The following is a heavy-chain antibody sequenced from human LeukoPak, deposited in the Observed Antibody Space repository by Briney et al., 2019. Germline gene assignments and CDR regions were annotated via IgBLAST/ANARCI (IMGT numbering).Heavy chain of an antibody. CDR1: GGSFSGYY. Sequence: PSETLSLTCAVYGGSFSGYYWSWIRQPPGKGLEWIGEINHSGSTNYNPSLKSRVTISVDTSKNQFSLKLSSVTAADTAVYYCARGRDSNWLPFDYWGQGTLVTVSS. D-gene: IGHD6-13*01. CDR3: ARGRDSNWLPFDY. CDR2: INHSGST. J-gene: IGHJ4*02. V-gene: IGHV4-34*01.